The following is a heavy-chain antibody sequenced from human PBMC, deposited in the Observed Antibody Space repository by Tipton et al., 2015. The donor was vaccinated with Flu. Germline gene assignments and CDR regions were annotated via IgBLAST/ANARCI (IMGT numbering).Heavy chain of an antibody. D-gene: IGHD6-6*01. V-gene: IGHV3-7*03. J-gene: IGHJ3*02. CDR2: IKQDGSEK. CDR3: ANRPDSSSFSNDAFEI. CDR1: GFTFSSYW. Sequence: SLRLSCAASGFTFSSYWMSWVRQAPGKGLEWVANIKQDGSEKYYVDSVKGRFTISRDNAKNSLYLQMNSLRAEDTALYYCANRPDSSSFSNDAFEIWGQGTRVSVAS.